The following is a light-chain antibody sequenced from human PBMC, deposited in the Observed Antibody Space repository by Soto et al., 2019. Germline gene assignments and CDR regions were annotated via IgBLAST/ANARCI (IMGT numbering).Light chain of an antibody. Sequence: QLVLTQSPSASASLGASVKLTCTLSSGHSSYAIAWHQQQPEKGPRYLMQVNSDGSHRKGDGIPNRFSGSSSGPERYLTISSLQPEDEAENFCQTRDTGRLFGGGTKLTVL. CDR1: SGHSSYA. V-gene: IGLV4-69*01. CDR2: VNSDGSH. CDR3: QTRDTGRL. J-gene: IGLJ2*01.